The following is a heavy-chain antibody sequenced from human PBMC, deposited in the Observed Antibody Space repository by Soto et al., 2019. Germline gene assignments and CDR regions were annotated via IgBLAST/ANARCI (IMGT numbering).Heavy chain of an antibody. CDR3: ARAIVVVPGSGWDYFDY. V-gene: IGHV4-30-4*01. J-gene: IGHJ4*02. D-gene: IGHD2-2*01. CDR2: IYYSGST. Sequence: TSETLSLTCTVSGGSISSGDYYWSWIRQPPGKGLEWIGYIYYSGSTYYNPSLKSRVTISVDTSKNQFSLKLSSVTAADTAVYYCARAIVVVPGSGWDYFDYWGQGTLVTVSS. CDR1: GGSISSGDYY.